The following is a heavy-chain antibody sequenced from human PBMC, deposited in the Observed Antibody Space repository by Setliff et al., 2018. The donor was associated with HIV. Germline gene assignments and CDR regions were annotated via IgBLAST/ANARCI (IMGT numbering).Heavy chain of an antibody. CDR3: ATWGGSPDGYFYYYMDV. V-gene: IGHV1-2*06. D-gene: IGHD1-26*01. J-gene: IGHJ6*03. CDR1: GYTFTGYY. Sequence: ASVKVSCKPSGYTFTGYYIHWVRRAPGQGLEWMGRINPSSGGTNYAPKFQGRVTMTRDKSISTAYMELSRLRSDDTAVYYCATWGGSPDGYFYYYMDVWGKGTTVTVSS. CDR2: INPSSGGT.